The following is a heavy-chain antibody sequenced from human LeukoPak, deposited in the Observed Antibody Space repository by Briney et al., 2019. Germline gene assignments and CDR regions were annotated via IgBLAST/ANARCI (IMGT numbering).Heavy chain of an antibody. Sequence: SETLSLTCAVSGGSISSSNWWSGVRQPPGKGLEGIGEIYHRGRTNYNQSLKRGETISVEKTKKQFSLKLSSVTAADTAVYYCARDNGPPSIAAAAQELYWGQGTLVTVSS. CDR1: GGSISSSNW. CDR2: IYHRGRT. D-gene: IGHD6-13*01. CDR3: ARDNGPPSIAAAAQELY. V-gene: IGHV4-4*02. J-gene: IGHJ4*02.